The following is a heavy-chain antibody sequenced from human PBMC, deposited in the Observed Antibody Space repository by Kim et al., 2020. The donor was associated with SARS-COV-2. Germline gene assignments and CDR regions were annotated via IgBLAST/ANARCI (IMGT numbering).Heavy chain of an antibody. V-gene: IGHV3-23*01. Sequence: DSVKGRFTISRDNSKNTLYLQMNSLRAEDTAVYYCAKAPSGTIFHYMDVWGKGTTVTVSS. D-gene: IGHD3-3*01. J-gene: IGHJ6*03. CDR3: AKAPSGTIFHYMDV.